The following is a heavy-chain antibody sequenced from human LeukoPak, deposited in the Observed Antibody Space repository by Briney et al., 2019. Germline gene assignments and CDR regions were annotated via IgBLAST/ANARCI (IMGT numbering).Heavy chain of an antibody. CDR3: AIQTTGIAASGMA. J-gene: IGHJ5*02. V-gene: IGHV1-69*05. D-gene: IGHD6-13*01. Sequence: VASVKVSCKASGYTFTSYGISWVRQAPGQGLEWMGGIIPIFGTANYAQKFQGRVTITTDESTSTAYMELSSLRSEDTAVYYCAIQTTGIAASGMAWGQGTLVTVSS. CDR2: IIPIFGTA. CDR1: GYTFTSYG.